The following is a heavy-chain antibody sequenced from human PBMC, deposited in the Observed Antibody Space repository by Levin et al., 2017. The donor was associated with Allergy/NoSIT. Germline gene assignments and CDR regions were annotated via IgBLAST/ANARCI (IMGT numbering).Heavy chain of an antibody. D-gene: IGHD4-17*01. CDR3: ARRRATVTTDFDS. Sequence: GASLKISCHGFGYNFTNYWIGWVRQMPGKGLEWMGIIYPGDSDARYSPSFQGQVTISADKSISTAYLQWSSLKASDTAMYYCARRRATVTTDFDSWGQGTLVTVSS. CDR2: IYPGDSDA. V-gene: IGHV5-51*01. CDR1: GYNFTNYW. J-gene: IGHJ4*02.